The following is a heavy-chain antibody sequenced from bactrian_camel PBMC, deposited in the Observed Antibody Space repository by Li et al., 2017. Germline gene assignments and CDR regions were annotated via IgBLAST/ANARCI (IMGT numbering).Heavy chain of an antibody. V-gene: IGHV3S55*01. J-gene: IGHJ6*01. Sequence: HVQLVESGGGSVQAGGSLRLSCTAPGFTDVRCAMDWYRQPAGKVLERVASISLDGTTTYADSVKGRFFISRGDAKNTFYLQMNSLKSEDTGLYYCATSLTDNWLRGFGYWGQGTQVTVS. D-gene: IGHD7*01. CDR3: ATSLTDNWLRGFGY. CDR2: ISLDGTT. CDR1: GFTDVRCA.